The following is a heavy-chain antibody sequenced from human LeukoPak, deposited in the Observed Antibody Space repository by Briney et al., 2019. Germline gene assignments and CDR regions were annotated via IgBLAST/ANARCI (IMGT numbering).Heavy chain of an antibody. CDR3: ARGLWSAHRREYYFDS. D-gene: IGHD3-3*01. CDR1: GYTFTNYA. V-gene: IGHV1-3*01. Sequence: GASVKVSCKDSGYTFTNYAVNWLRQAPGQRLEWMGWINAGNGDTKFSQNYQARVTITRDASASTAYMELSSLTSEDTAVYFCARGLWSAHRREYYFDSWGQGTLVTVSS. J-gene: IGHJ4*02. CDR2: INAGNGDT.